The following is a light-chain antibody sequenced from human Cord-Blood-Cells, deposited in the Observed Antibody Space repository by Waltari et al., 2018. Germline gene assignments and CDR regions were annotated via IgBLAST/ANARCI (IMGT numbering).Light chain of an antibody. CDR1: SSDVGGYNY. J-gene: IGLJ3*02. CDR3: SSYTSSSTRV. Sequence: QSALTQPASVSGSPGQSITISCTGTSSDVGGYNYVSWYQQHPGKAPKLMIYEVSNRPSGVSNRFSGSKSGNTASLTSSGRQAEDEADYYCSSYTSSSTRVFGGGTKLTVL. CDR2: EVS. V-gene: IGLV2-14*01.